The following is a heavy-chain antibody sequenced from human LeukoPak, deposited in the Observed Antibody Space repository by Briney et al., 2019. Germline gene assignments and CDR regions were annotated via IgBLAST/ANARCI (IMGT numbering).Heavy chain of an antibody. CDR2: IYSGGST. D-gene: IGHD3-22*01. CDR3: AREYYDNSGGEDAFDI. V-gene: IGHV3-53*01. J-gene: IGHJ3*02. Sequence: PGGSLRLSCAASGFTVSSNYMNWVRQAPGKGLEWVSVIYSGGSTSYADSVEGRFTISRDNSNNTLYLQMNSLRAEDTAMYYCAREYYDNSGGEDAFDIWGPGTMVTVPS. CDR1: GFTVSSNY.